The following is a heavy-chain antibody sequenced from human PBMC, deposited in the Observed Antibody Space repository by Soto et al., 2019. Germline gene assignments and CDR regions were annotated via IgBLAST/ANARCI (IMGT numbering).Heavy chain of an antibody. CDR1: GGSISSYY. CDR3: ARQEPAPRKQSFDY. V-gene: IGHV4-59*08. D-gene: IGHD6-19*01. Sequence: SETLSLTCTVSGGSISSYYWSWIRQPPGKGLEWIGYIYYSGSTNYNPSHKSRVTISVDTSKNQFSLKLSSVTAADTAVYYCARQEPAPRKQSFDYWGQGTLVTVSS. CDR2: IYYSGST. J-gene: IGHJ4*02.